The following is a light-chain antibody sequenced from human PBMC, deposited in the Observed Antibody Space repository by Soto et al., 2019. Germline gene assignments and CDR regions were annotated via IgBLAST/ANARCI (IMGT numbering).Light chain of an antibody. J-gene: IGLJ2*01. V-gene: IGLV2-14*01. CDR3: SSYTSTNTPVV. CDR2: EVN. Sequence: QSALTQPASVSGSPGQSITISCTGTSSDIGASNYVSWYQQHPGKAPKVMIYEVNNRPSGVSNRFSGSKSGNTASLTISGLQAEDEADYYCSSYTSTNTPVVFGRGTKLTVL. CDR1: SSDIGASNY.